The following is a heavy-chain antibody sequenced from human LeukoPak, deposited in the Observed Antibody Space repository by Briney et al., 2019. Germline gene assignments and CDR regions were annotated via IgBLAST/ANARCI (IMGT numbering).Heavy chain of an antibody. D-gene: IGHD2-21*01. J-gene: IGHJ3*02. V-gene: IGHV4-31*01. CDR2: MYYSGST. CDR1: GVSISRDKYY. Sequence: SETLSLTCTVSGVSISRDKYYWIWMRQRPGKVLEWIGYMYYSGSTSYNPSLKRQASISLCTPKIQFSLKLASVTAADTAVYYCATPYCGTISCLDVFDIWGQGTMVTVSS. CDR3: ATPYCGTISCLDVFDI.